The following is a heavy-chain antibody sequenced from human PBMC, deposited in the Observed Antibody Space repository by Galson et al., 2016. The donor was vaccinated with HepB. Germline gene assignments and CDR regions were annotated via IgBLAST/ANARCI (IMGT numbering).Heavy chain of an antibody. CDR3: MREGLTTDY. Sequence: LRLSCAASGSTFSSYAMTWVRQAPGKGLEWIGTIHHTGSTYYSPSLNGRVTISLDTSVNHFSLRLTSMTAADTALYYCMREGLTTDYWGQGTLVTVSS. CDR1: GSTFSSYA. J-gene: IGHJ4*02. CDR2: IHHTGST. D-gene: IGHD4-11*01. V-gene: IGHV4-38-2*02.